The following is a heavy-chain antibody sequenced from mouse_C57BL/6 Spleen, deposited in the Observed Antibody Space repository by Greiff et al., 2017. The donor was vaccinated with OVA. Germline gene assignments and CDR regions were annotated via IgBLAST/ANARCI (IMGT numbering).Heavy chain of an antibody. CDR1: GFSLTSYG. V-gene: IGHV2-3*01. CDR3: AKWRYDYDDAMDY. D-gene: IGHD2-4*01. CDR2: IWGDGST. J-gene: IGHJ4*01. Sequence: VMLVESGPGLVAPSQSLSITCTVSGFSLTSYGVSWVRQPPGKGLEWLGVIWGDGSTNYHSALISSLSTSKDNSKSQVFIKLNSLQTDDTAAYYCAKWRYDYDDAMDYWGQGTSVTVSS.